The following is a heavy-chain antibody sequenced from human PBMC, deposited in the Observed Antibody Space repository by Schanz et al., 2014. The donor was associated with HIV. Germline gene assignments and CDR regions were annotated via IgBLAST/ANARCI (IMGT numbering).Heavy chain of an antibody. V-gene: IGHV3-43*01. CDR2: VSWDGGST. CDR1: GFTFDDYT. CDR3: AKGGSSWPPFFDY. Sequence: EVQLVESGGGLVQPGGSLRLSCAASGFTFDDYTMNWVRQAPGKGLEWVSLVSWDGGSTYYADSVKGRFTISRDNSKNSLYLQMNSLKTEDSGLYYCAKGGSSWPPFFDYWGQGTLVTVSS. D-gene: IGHD6-13*01. J-gene: IGHJ4*02.